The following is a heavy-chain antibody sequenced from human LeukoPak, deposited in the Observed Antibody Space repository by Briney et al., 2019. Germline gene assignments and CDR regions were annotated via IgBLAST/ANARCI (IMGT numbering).Heavy chain of an antibody. CDR3: AREPRDYYDSSGYLGV. V-gene: IGHV3-21*01. J-gene: IGHJ4*02. CDR1: GFTFSSYS. Sequence: GGSLRLSCAASGFTFSSYSMNWVRQAPGKGLEWVSSISSSSSYIYYADSVKGRFTISRDNAKNSLYLQMSSLRAEDTAVYYCAREPRDYYDSSGYLGVWGQGTLVTVSS. D-gene: IGHD3-22*01. CDR2: ISSSSSYI.